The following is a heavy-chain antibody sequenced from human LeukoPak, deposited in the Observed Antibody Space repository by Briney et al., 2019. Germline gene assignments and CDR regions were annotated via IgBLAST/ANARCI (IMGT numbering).Heavy chain of an antibody. CDR2: IIPILGIA. J-gene: IGHJ4*02. Sequence: ASVKVSCKASGGTFSSYTISWVRQAPGQGLEWMGRIIPILGIANYAQKFQGRVTITADKSTSTAYMGLSSLRSEDTAVYYCARARPSGSYFDYWGQGTLVTVSS. D-gene: IGHD1-26*01. CDR3: ARARPSGSYFDY. V-gene: IGHV1-69*02. CDR1: GGTFSSYT.